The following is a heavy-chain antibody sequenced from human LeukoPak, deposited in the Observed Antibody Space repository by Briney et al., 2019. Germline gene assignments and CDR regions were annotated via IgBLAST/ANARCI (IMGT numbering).Heavy chain of an antibody. V-gene: IGHV3-48*03. Sequence: GGSLRLSCAASGLSFSTYEMNWVRQAPGKGLEWVSYITSSGSSIYYADSVKGRFTISRDNAKSSLYLQMDSLRVEDTAVYYCASLPLGYSSSWYAYGGQGTLVTVYS. CDR1: GLSFSTYE. CDR2: ITSSGSSI. D-gene: IGHD6-13*01. CDR3: ASLPLGYSSSWYAY. J-gene: IGHJ4*02.